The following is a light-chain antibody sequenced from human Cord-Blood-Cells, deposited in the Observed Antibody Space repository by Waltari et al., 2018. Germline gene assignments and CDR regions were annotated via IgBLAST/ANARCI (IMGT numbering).Light chain of an antibody. CDR2: EGS. CDR1: SSDVGRYNP. CDR3: CSYAGSSTWV. V-gene: IGLV2-23*01. J-gene: IGLJ3*02. Sequence: QSALTQPASVSGSPGQSITISCTVPSSDVGRYNPVSWYQQHPGKAPKLMIYEGSKRPSGVSNRFSGSKSGNTASLTISGLQAEDEADYYCCSYAGSSTWVFGGGTKLTVL.